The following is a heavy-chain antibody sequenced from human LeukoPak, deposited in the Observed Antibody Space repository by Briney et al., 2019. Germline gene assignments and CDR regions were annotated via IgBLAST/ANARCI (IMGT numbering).Heavy chain of an antibody. D-gene: IGHD1-26*01. J-gene: IGHJ5*02. CDR1: GFTFSDYY. CDR3: ARDLVGATAS. Sequence: GGSLRLSCAASGFTFSDYYMSWICQAPGKGLEWVSYISGSSTTIYYADSVKGRFTISRDNAKNSLYLQMNSLRDEDTAVYYCARDLVGATASWGQGTLVTVSS. V-gene: IGHV3-11*04. CDR2: ISGSSTTI.